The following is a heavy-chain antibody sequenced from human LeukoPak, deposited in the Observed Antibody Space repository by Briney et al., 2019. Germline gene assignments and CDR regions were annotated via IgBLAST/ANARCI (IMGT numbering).Heavy chain of an antibody. V-gene: IGHV3-74*01. CDR1: GFTFSRYW. D-gene: IGHD3-3*01. J-gene: IGHJ1*01. CDR2: IKSDGKT. CDR3: ARAPSEVGGYYPEYFRH. Sequence: PRGSLRLSCEASGFTFSRYWMHWVRQAPGKGLVWVSRIKSDGKTKYADSVKGRFTISRDNAKNTVSLQMNSLRADDTGVYYCARAPSEVGGYYPEYFRHWGQGTLVTVSS.